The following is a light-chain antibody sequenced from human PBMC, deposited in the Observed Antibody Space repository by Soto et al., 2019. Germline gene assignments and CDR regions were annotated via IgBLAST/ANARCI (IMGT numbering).Light chain of an antibody. V-gene: IGLV1-44*01. CDR2: SDD. CDR1: SSSIGRYS. CDR3: AAWDDNLNGPL. J-gene: IGLJ3*02. Sequence: QSALTQPPSLSGTPGQRVTISCSGSSSSIGRYSVNWYQHFPGTAPKILIYSDDERPSGVPDRFSGSKSGTSASLAISGLQSEDDAEYYSAAWDDNLNGPLFGGGTQLTVL.